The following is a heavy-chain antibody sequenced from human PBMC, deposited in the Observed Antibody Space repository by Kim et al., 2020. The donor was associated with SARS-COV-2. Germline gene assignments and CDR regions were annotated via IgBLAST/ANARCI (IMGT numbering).Heavy chain of an antibody. J-gene: IGHJ4*02. Sequence: SETLSLTCAVYGGSFSGYYWSWIRQPPGKGLEWIGEINHSGSTNYNPSLKSRVTISVDTSKNQFSLKLSSVTAADTAVYYCARDSVVVAAKGDYFDYWGQGTLVTVSS. V-gene: IGHV4-34*01. D-gene: IGHD2-15*01. CDR3: ARDSVVVAAKGDYFDY. CDR1: GGSFSGYY. CDR2: INHSGST.